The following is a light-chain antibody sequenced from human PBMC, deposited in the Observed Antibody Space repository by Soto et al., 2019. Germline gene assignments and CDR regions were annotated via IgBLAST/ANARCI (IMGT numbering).Light chain of an antibody. CDR3: VLYMGRGISL. V-gene: IGLV8-61*01. Sequence: QAVVTQEPSCSVSPGRTVPLTCGLSSGSVSPSYYPSWYQQTPGQAPRTLIYSTNTRSSGVPDRFSGSILGNKAALTITGAQADDESDYYCVLYMGRGISLFGGGTKVTVL. CDR1: SGSVSPSYY. J-gene: IGLJ3*02. CDR2: STN.